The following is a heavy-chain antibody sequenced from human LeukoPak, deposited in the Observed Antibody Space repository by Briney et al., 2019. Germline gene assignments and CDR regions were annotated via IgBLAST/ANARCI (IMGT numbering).Heavy chain of an antibody. D-gene: IGHD3-10*01. CDR2: IWYDGGNK. J-gene: IGHJ6*02. Sequence: GRSLRLSCAASGFTFSSYGMHWVRQAPGKGLEWVAVIWYDGGNKYYADSVKGRFTISRDNSKNTLYLQMNSLRAEDTAVYYCARDPMRYYGSGSYYNWPHYYYYYGMDVWGQGTTVTVSS. V-gene: IGHV3-33*01. CDR3: ARDPMRYYGSGSYYNWPHYYYYYGMDV. CDR1: GFTFSSYG.